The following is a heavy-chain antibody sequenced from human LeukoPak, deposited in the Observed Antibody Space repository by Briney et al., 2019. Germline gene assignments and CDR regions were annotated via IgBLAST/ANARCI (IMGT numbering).Heavy chain of an antibody. Sequence: SETLSLTCTDSGGSISSYYWSWIRQPPGKGLEWIGYIYYSGSTNYNPSLKSRVTISVDTSKNQFSLKLSSVTAADTAVYYCARALGRQDYWGQGTLVTVSS. V-gene: IGHV4-59*01. CDR1: GGSISSYY. CDR3: ARALGRQDY. J-gene: IGHJ4*02. CDR2: IYYSGST.